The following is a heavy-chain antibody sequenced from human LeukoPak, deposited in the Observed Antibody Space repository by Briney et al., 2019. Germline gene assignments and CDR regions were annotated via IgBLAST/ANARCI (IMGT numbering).Heavy chain of an antibody. CDR1: GASISSSSYY. Sequence: SETLSLTCTVSGASISSSSYYWGWIRQSPGKGLEWIGSIYYSGSTYYNPSLRSRVTISVDTSKNQFSLRLSSVTAADAAVYYCARHQSGYDFDYWGQGTLVTVSS. CDR2: IYYSGST. J-gene: IGHJ4*02. CDR3: ARHQSGYDFDY. D-gene: IGHD5-12*01. V-gene: IGHV4-39*01.